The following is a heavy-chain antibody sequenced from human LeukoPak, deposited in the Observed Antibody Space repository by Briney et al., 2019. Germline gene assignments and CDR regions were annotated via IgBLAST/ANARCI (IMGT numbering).Heavy chain of an antibody. CDR1: GFTFDDYA. CDR3: AKARITAAWFDP. CDR2: ISWNSGSI. J-gene: IGHJ5*02. Sequence: GGSLRLSCAASGFTFDDYAMHWVRQAPGKGLEWVSGISWNSGSIGYADSVKGRFTISRDNAKNSLYLQMNSLRAGDTALYFCAKARITAAWFDPWGQGTLVTVSS. V-gene: IGHV3-9*01. D-gene: IGHD1-14*01.